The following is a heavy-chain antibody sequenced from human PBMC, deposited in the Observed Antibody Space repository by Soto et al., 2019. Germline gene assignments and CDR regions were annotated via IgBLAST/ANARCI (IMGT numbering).Heavy chain of an antibody. D-gene: IGHD6-6*01. J-gene: IGHJ5*02. CDR1: GGSISSGDYY. Sequence: QVQLQESGPGLVKPSQTLSLTCTVSGGSISSGDYYWSWIRQPPGKVLEWIGYSYYSGSTFYNPSIKNRLTISVATSKNQFSLKLSSVTAADTAVYYCARERPDGARLDPWGQGTLVTVSS. CDR2: SYYSGST. CDR3: ARERPDGARLDP. V-gene: IGHV4-30-4*01.